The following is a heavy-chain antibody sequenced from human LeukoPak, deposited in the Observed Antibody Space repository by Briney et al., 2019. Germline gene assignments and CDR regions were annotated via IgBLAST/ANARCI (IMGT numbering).Heavy chain of an antibody. D-gene: IGHD6-13*01. Sequence: GASVKVSCKASGYTFTGYYMHWVRQAPGQGLEWMGWINPNSGGTNYAQKFQGRVTMTRDTSISTAYMELSRLRSDDTAVYYCARDGIAAEGEGLNWFDPWGQGTLVTVSS. CDR2: INPNSGGT. CDR1: GYTFTGYY. CDR3: ARDGIAAEGEGLNWFDP. J-gene: IGHJ5*02. V-gene: IGHV1-2*02.